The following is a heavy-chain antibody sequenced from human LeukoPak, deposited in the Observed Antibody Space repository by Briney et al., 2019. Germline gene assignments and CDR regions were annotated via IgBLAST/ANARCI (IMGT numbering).Heavy chain of an antibody. CDR2: ISSSGSTI. Sequence: PGGSLRLSCAASGFTFSDSFMSWIRQAPGKGLEYISYISSSGSTIYYADSVKGRFTLSRDNAKNSLSLEMNSLRAEDTAVYYCARGKYSFDYWGQGTLVTVSS. V-gene: IGHV3-11*01. CDR1: GFTFSDSF. J-gene: IGHJ4*02. CDR3: ARGKYSFDY.